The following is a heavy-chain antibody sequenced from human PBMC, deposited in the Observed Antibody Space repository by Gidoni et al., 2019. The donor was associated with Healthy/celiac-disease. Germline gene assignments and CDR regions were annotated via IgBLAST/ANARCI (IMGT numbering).Heavy chain of an antibody. D-gene: IGHD2-2*03. CDR2: IWYDGSNK. Sequence: QVQLVESGGGVVQPGRSLRLSCAASGFTFSSSGMHWVRQAPGKGLEWVAVIWYDGSNKYYADSVKGRFTISRDNSKNTLYLQMNSLRAEDTAVYYCARDRGYCSSTSCYGLVVGYFDYWGQGTLVTVSS. V-gene: IGHV3-33*08. CDR3: ARDRGYCSSTSCYGLVVGYFDY. J-gene: IGHJ4*02. CDR1: GFTFSSSG.